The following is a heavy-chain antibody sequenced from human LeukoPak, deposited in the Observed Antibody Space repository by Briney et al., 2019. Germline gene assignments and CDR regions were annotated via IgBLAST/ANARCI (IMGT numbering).Heavy chain of an antibody. D-gene: IGHD3-9*01. CDR1: GGSFSGYY. CDR3: ARHLGYYDILTGYRGGNWFDP. J-gene: IGHJ5*02. Sequence: SETLSLTCAVYGGSFSGYYWSWIRQPPGKGLEWIGEINHSGSTNYNPSLKSRVTISVDTSKNQFSLKLSSVTAADTAVYYCARHLGYYDILTGYRGGNWFDPWGQGTLVTVSS. CDR2: INHSGST. V-gene: IGHV4-34*01.